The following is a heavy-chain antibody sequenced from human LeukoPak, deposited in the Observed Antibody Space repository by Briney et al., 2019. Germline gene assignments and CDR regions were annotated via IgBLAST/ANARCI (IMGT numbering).Heavy chain of an antibody. D-gene: IGHD3-16*02. V-gene: IGHV4-39*01. CDR3: ASYDDYVWGSYRYAL. CDR2: IYYSGST. J-gene: IGHJ4*02. CDR1: GDSISSSSYY. Sequence: SETLSLTCTVSGDSISSSSYYWGWIRQPPGKGLEWIGSIYYSGSTYYNPSLKSRVTISVDTSKNPFSLKLSSVTAADTAVYYCASYDDYVWGSYRYALWGQGTLVTVSS.